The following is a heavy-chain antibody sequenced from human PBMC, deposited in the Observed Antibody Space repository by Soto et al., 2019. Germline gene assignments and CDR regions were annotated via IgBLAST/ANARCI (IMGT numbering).Heavy chain of an antibody. Sequence: VPLVESGGGLVQPGGSLRLSCAASGFSFSDYYINWVRQAPGKGLEWVGRTRNKASSYTTDYAAFVKGRFTISRDDSKNLIYLQMNSLKTEDTAVYYCAREGSSSDPDYEYWGQGTLVTVSS. CDR3: AREGSSSDPDYEY. CDR1: GFSFSDYY. D-gene: IGHD3-22*01. CDR2: TRNKASSYTT. J-gene: IGHJ4*02. V-gene: IGHV3-72*01.